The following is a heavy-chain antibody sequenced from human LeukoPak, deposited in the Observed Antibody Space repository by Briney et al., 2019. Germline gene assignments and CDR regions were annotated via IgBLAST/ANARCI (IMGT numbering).Heavy chain of an antibody. CDR3: AIQGVGAPGSFDI. CDR2: IIPISGTP. D-gene: IGHD1-26*01. Sequence: SVKVSCKASGGTFSSYVFSWVRQAPGQGLEWLGGIIPISGTPNYAQKLQGGVTITTDESTSTAYMDLSGLRSGDTAMYYCAIQGVGAPGSFDIWGQGTMVTVSS. CDR1: GGTFSSYV. V-gene: IGHV1-69*05. J-gene: IGHJ3*02.